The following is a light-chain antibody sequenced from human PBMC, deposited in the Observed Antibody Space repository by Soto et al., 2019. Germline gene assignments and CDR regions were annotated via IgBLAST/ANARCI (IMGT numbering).Light chain of an antibody. CDR3: QQRSNWPRT. V-gene: IGKV3-11*01. Sequence: IVLTQSPATLSLSPGKRATLSCTSIQNISNYLIWYQQKPGQAPRLLIYDVSNRATGIPARFSGSGSGTDFTLTISSLQPEDFAVYYCQQRSNWPRTFGQGTKVDIK. CDR2: DVS. J-gene: IGKJ1*01. CDR1: QNISNY.